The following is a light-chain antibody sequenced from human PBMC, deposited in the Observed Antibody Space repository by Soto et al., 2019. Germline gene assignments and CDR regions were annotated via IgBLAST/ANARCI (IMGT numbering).Light chain of an antibody. CDR3: QQLNSYPLT. Sequence: DIQMTQSPSSLSASVGDRVTITFRASQSISSNLNWYQQKPGKAPKLLIYAASTLQSGVPSRFSGSGSGTEFTLTISSLQPEDFATYYCQQLNSYPLTFGGGTKVDIK. V-gene: IGKV1-9*01. CDR2: AAS. J-gene: IGKJ4*01. CDR1: QSISSN.